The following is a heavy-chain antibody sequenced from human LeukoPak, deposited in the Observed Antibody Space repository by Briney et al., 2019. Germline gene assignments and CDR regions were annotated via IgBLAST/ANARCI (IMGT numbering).Heavy chain of an antibody. CDR1: GFTFSSYA. CDR3: ARERNFGVADYYYYGMDV. D-gene: IGHD3-3*01. CDR2: ISGSGGST. Sequence: GGSLRLSCAASGFTFSSYAMSWVRQAPGKGLEWVSAISGSGGSTYYADSVKGRFTISRDNSKNTLYLQMNSLRAEDTAVYYCARERNFGVADYYYYGMDVWGQGTTVTVSS. J-gene: IGHJ6*02. V-gene: IGHV3-23*01.